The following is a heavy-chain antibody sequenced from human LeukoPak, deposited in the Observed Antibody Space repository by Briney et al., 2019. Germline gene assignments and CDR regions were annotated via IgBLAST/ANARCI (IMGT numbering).Heavy chain of an antibody. CDR2: IYSGGST. CDR1: GFTVSSNY. CDR3: ARTRHSLRYFGRNDY. Sequence: GGSLRLSCAVSGFTVSSNYMSWVRQAPGKGLEWVSVIYSGGSTYYADSVKGRFTISRDNAKNSLYPQMNSLRAEDTAVYYCARTRHSLRYFGRNDYWGQGTLVTVSS. V-gene: IGHV3-66*01. J-gene: IGHJ4*02. D-gene: IGHD3-9*01.